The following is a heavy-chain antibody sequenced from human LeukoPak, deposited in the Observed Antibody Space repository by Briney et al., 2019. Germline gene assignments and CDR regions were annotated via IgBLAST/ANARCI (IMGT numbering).Heavy chain of an antibody. CDR3: ARAGAPSWGGSGWTGFDY. V-gene: IGHV3-33*01. Sequence: GRSLRLSCAASVFTFSSYGMHWVRQAPGKGLEGAAVIWYDGSNKYCADSVKGRYTISRDNSKNTLYLQMNRLRDEDTAVYYCARAGAPSWGGSGWTGFDYWGQGTLVTVSS. CDR2: IWYDGSNK. D-gene: IGHD6-19*01. J-gene: IGHJ4*02. CDR1: VFTFSSYG.